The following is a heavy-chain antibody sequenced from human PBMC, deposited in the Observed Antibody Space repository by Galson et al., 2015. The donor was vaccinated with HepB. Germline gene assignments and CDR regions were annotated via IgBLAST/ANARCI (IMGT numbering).Heavy chain of an antibody. D-gene: IGHD3-16*02. Sequence: SVKVSCKASGYTFTSYAMHWVRQAPGQRLEWMGWINAGNGNTKYSQKFQGRVTITRDTSASTAYMELSSLRSEDTAVYYCARDSDYTWGSYRYTLGAFDIWGQGTMVTVSS. CDR3: ARDSDYTWGSYRYTLGAFDI. J-gene: IGHJ3*02. V-gene: IGHV1-3*01. CDR1: GYTFTSYA. CDR2: INAGNGNT.